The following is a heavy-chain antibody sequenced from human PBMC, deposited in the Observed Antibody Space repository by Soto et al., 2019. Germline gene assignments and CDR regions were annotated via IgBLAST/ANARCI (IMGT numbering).Heavy chain of an antibody. CDR3: ARGGRYRYGLDV. J-gene: IGHJ6*02. CDR1: GGSFSPYY. D-gene: IGHD1-1*01. Sequence: PSETLSLTCTVSGGSFSPYYWSWIRQPPGKGLEWIGYIYHSGPTNYNPSLKSRLTISVDTSKNQLSLKLTSMTAADTAVYYCARGGRYRYGLDVWGQGTTVTV. CDR2: IYHSGPT. V-gene: IGHV4-59*01.